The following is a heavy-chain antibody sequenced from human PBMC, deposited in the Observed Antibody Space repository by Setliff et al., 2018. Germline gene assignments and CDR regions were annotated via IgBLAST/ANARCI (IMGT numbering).Heavy chain of an antibody. CDR3: ARLNYAIFTGYYGSPYYYGMDV. J-gene: IGHJ6*02. D-gene: IGHD3-9*01. Sequence: PSETLSLTCAVSGYSISSGYYWGWIRQPPGKGLEWIGSIYHSGSTYYNPSLKSRVTISVDTSKNQFSLKLSSVTAADTAVYYCARLNYAIFTGYYGSPYYYGMDVWGQGTTVTVSS. CDR2: IYHSGST. V-gene: IGHV4-38-2*01. CDR1: GYSISSGYY.